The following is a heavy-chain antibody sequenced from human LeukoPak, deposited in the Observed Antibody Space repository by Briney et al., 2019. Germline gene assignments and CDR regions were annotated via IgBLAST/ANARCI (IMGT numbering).Heavy chain of an antibody. J-gene: IGHJ3*02. D-gene: IGHD3-3*01. V-gene: IGHV4-39*07. CDR2: IYYSGST. CDR3: ARVGGLIGVARAAFDI. Sequence: SETLSLTCAVYGGSFSSSSYYWGWIRQPPGKGLEWIGSIYYSGSTYYNPSLKSRVTISVDTSKNQFSLKLSSVTAADTAVYYCARVGGLIGVARAAFDIWGQGTMVTVSS. CDR1: GGSFSSSSYY.